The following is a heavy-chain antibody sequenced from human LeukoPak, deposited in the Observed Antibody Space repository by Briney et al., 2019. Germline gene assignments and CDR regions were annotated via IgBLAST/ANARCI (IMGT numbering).Heavy chain of an antibody. J-gene: IGHJ1*01. D-gene: IGHD3-22*01. V-gene: IGHV4-4*07. CDR2: IYTSGST. Sequence: PSETLSLTRTVSGGSISTYHWSWIRQPAGKGLEWIGRIYTSGSTSYNPSLKSRVTISVDKSKNQLSLKLSSVTAADTAVYYCASPGYYDSSGYSFQHWGQGTLVTVSS. CDR1: GGSISTYH. CDR3: ASPGYYDSSGYSFQH.